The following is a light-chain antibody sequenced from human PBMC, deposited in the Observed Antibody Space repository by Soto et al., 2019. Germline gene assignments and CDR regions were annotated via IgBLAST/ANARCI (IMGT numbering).Light chain of an antibody. CDR3: QQRYSLPVWK. CDR2: AAT. J-gene: IGKJ1*01. CDR1: QLIGPY. Sequence: DIEVTQSPSSRSASGGDGVTITFRASQLIGPYVNWYQQKPGKPPKLLISAATNLADGVPSRFGGGGSGTDFTLSVSSLQPEDFATYYCQQRYSLPVWKFGQGTKVDIK. V-gene: IGKV1-39*01.